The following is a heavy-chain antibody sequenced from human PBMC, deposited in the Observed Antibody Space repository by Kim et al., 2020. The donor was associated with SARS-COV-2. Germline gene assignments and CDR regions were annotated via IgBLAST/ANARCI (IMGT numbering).Heavy chain of an antibody. D-gene: IGHD6-19*01. Sequence: IYAQKFQGRVTMTEDTSTDTAYMELSSLRSEDTAVYYCATARVKGQWHDYWGQGTLVTVSS. J-gene: IGHJ4*02. V-gene: IGHV1-24*01. CDR3: ATARVKGQWHDY.